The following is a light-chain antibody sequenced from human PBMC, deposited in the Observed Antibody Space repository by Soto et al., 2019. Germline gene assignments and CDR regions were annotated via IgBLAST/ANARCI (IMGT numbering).Light chain of an antibody. J-gene: IGKJ1*01. CDR1: QSITSH. V-gene: IGKV1-39*01. CDR2: AAS. Sequence: DIQMTQSPSSLSASVGDRVTITCRASQSITSHLNWYQQKPGKAPKLLIYAASTLQSGVPPRFSGSGSGTDVTLTISSLQPADFATYYCQQTYSPLRTFGQGTKVEIK. CDR3: QQTYSPLRT.